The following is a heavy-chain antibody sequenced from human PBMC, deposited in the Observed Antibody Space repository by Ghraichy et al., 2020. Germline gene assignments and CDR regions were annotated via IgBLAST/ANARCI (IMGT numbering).Heavy chain of an antibody. CDR3: ARVSHDYGDYSNAFDI. CDR2: IYHSGST. J-gene: IGHJ3*02. V-gene: IGHV4-38-2*02. Sequence: SETLSLTCTVSGYSISSGYYWGWIRQPPGKGLEWIGSIYHSGSTYYNPSLKSRVTISVDTSKNQFSLKLSSVTAADTAVYYCARVSHDYGDYSNAFDIWGQGTMVTVSS. D-gene: IGHD4-17*01. CDR1: GYSISSGYY.